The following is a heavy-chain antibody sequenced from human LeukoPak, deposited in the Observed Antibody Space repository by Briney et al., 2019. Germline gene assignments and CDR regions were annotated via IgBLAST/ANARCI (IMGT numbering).Heavy chain of an antibody. Sequence: ASANVSCKPSGYTFTSYYMHWVPHAPGQGHERMGIINPSGGSTSYAQKFQSRVTMTRDTSTSTVYMELSSLRSEDRAVYYCARGRPQGDYWGQGTLVTVSS. V-gene: IGHV1-46*01. CDR1: GYTFTSYY. CDR2: INPSGGST. CDR3: ARGRPQGDY. J-gene: IGHJ4*02.